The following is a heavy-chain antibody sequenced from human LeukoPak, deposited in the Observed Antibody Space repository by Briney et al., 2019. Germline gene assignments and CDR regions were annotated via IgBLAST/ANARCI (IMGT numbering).Heavy chain of an antibody. V-gene: IGHV1-2*02. CDR2: INPNSGGT. CDR3: ARVDYYDSSGYPFDY. D-gene: IGHD3-22*01. J-gene: IGHJ4*02. CDR1: GYTFTGYY. Sequence: ASAKVSCKASGYTFTGYYMHWVRQAPGQGLEWMGWINPNSGGTNYAQKFQGRVTMTRDTSISTAYMELSRLRSDDTAVYYCARVDYYDSSGYPFDYWGQGTLVTVSS.